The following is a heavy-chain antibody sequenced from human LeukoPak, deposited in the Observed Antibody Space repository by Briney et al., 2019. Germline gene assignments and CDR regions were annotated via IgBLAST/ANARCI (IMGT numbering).Heavy chain of an antibody. CDR2: MNPNSGNT. CDR3: ARGIHDFWSGYYTGY. J-gene: IGHJ4*02. D-gene: IGHD3-3*01. CDR1: GYTFTSYD. V-gene: IGHV1-8*01. Sequence: ASVKVSCKASGYTFTSYDINWVRQATGQGLEWMGWMNPNSGNTGCAQKFQGRVTMTRNTSISTAYMELSSLRSEDTAVYYCARGIHDFWSGYYTGYWGQGTLVTVSS.